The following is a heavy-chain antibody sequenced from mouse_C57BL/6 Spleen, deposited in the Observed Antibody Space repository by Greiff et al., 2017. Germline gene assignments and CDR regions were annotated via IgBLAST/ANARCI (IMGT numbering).Heavy chain of an antibody. CDR2: IDPETGGT. CDR1: GYTFTDYE. Sequence: VQLQESGAELVRPGASVTLSCKASGYTFTDYEMHWVKQTPVHGLEWIGAIDPETGGTAYNQKFKGKAILTADKSSSTAYMELRSLTSEDSAVYYCTRGATTVPTGYFDDWGQGTTLTVSS. CDR3: TRGATTVPTGYFDD. J-gene: IGHJ2*01. V-gene: IGHV1-15*01. D-gene: IGHD1-1*01.